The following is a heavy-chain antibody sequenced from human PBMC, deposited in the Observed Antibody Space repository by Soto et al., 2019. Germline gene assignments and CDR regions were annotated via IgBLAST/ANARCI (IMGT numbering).Heavy chain of an antibody. Sequence: SETLSLTCAVYGGSFSGYYWSWIRQPPGKGLEWIGKINHSGSTNYNPSLKSRVTISVDTSKNQFSLKLSSVTAADTAVYYCARAGYSSGWPTINWFDPWGQGTLVTVSS. CDR1: GGSFSGYY. D-gene: IGHD6-19*01. CDR3: ARAGYSSGWPTINWFDP. CDR2: INHSGST. V-gene: IGHV4-34*01. J-gene: IGHJ5*02.